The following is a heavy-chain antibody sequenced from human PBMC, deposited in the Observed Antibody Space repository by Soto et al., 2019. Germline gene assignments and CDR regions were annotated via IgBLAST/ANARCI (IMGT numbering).Heavy chain of an antibody. D-gene: IGHD4-17*01. V-gene: IGHV3-21*01. J-gene: IGHJ4*02. CDR3: ARRSVTTYHYFDY. CDR2: IDAGPRNL. Sequence: LRLSCAASGLTFSSYDMNWVRQAPGKGLEWVSSIDAGPRNLYYADSVRGRFTISRDDAKNSLYLQMNSLRVEDTALYYCARRSVTTYHYFDYWGQGTLVTVSS. CDR1: GLTFSSYD.